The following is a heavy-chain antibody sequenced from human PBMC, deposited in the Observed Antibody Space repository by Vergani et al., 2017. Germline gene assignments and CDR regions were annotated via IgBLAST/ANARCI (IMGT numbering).Heavy chain of an antibody. CDR1: GFTFDDYA. CDR3: AKDTVGSIAAAADYGMDV. J-gene: IGHJ6*02. D-gene: IGHD6-13*01. CDR2: ISWNSGSI. V-gene: IGHV3-9*01. Sequence: EVQLVESGGGLVQPGRSLRLSCAASGFTFDDYAMHWVRQAPGKGLEWVSGISWNSGSIGYADCVKGRFTISRDNAKNSLYLQMNSLRAEDTALYYCAKDTVGSIAAAADYGMDVWGQGTTVTVSS.